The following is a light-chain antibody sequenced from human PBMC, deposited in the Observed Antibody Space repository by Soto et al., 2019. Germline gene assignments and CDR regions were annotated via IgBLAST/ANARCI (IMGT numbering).Light chain of an antibody. J-gene: IGKJ5*01. CDR2: GAS. Sequence: EIVLTQSPGTLSLSPGARATLSCSASQTVIRNYLAWHQQKPGQTPRLLVYGASSRATGIPDRFSGSGSGTDFTLTISRLEPEDFAVYYCQVYGPSPPITFGQGTRLEIK. CDR1: QTVIRNY. CDR3: QVYGPSPPIT. V-gene: IGKV3-20*01.